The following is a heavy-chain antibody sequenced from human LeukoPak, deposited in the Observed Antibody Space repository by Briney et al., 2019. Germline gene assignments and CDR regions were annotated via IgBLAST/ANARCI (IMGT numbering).Heavy chain of an antibody. CDR1: IDSFTNYY. CDR2: VNDSGGT. V-gene: IGHV4-34*01. J-gene: IGHJ4*02. CDR3: ARVTHRDDFGNFDY. Sequence: SETLSLTCAVYIDSFTNYYWNWIRQTPGKGLEWIGEVNDSGGTNINPSLRSRVTISVDTSKNQFSLKLSSVTAADTAVYYSARVTHRDDFGNFDYWGQGTLVTVSS. D-gene: IGHD3-3*01.